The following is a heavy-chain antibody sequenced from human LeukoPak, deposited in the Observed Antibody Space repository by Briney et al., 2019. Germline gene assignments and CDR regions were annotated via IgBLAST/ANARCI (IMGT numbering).Heavy chain of an antibody. CDR1: GFTFSSYG. J-gene: IGHJ4*02. CDR2: ISYDGSNK. D-gene: IGHD3-22*01. V-gene: IGHV3-30*18. Sequence: PGGSLRLSCAASGFTFSSYGMHWVRQAPGKGLEWVAVISYDGSNKYYADSVKGRFTISRDNSKNTLYLQMNSLRAEDTAVYYCAKETYYYDSSGLDYWGQGTLVTVSS. CDR3: AKETYYYDSSGLDY.